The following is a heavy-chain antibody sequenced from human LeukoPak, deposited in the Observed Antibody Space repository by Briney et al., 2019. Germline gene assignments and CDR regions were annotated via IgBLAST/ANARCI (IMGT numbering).Heavy chain of an antibody. D-gene: IGHD2-15*01. CDR1: GGSISSSSYY. V-gene: IGHV4-39*07. CDR2: IYYSGST. J-gene: IGHJ5*02. CDR3: ARDAHVVVVAATLNWFDP. Sequence: SETLSLTCTASGGSISSSSYYWGWIRQPPGKGLEWIGSIYYSGSTYYNPSLKSRVNISVDTSKNQFSLKLSSVTAADTAVYYCARDAHVVVVAATLNWFDPWGQGTLVTVSS.